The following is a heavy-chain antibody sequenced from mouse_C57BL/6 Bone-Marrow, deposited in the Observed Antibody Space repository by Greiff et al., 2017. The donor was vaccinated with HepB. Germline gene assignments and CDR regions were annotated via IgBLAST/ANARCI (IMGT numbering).Heavy chain of an antibody. CDR1: GFTFSDYG. CDR3: ARITTVVGYPFY. CDR2: ISSGSSTI. Sequence: EVKLVESGGGLVKPGGSLKLSCAASGFTFSDYGMHWVRKAPEKGLEWVAYISSGSSTIYYADTVKGRFTISRDNAKNTLFLQMTSLRSEDTAMYYCARITTVVGYPFYWGQGTLVTVSA. D-gene: IGHD1-1*01. J-gene: IGHJ3*01. V-gene: IGHV5-17*01.